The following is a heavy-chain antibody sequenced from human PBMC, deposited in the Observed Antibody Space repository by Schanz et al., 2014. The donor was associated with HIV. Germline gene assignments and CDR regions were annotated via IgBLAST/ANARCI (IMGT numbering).Heavy chain of an antibody. CDR2: LWHDGTNK. D-gene: IGHD1-26*01. Sequence: QVQLVESGGGVVQPGRSLRLSCAASGFTFSSYGMHWVRQAPGKGLEWVAVLWHDGTNKYYVDSVKDRFTISRDNSKNTLYLQMNGLRADATAVYYCARTSRIVIPDRDPRLSYLYGMDVWGQGTTVTVSS. CDR3: ARTSRIVIPDRDPRLSYLYGMDV. J-gene: IGHJ6*02. CDR1: GFTFSSYG. V-gene: IGHV3-33*01.